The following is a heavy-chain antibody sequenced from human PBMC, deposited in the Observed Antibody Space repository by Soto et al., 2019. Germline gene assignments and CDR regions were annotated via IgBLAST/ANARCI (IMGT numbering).Heavy chain of an antibody. J-gene: IGHJ6*02. CDR1: GGTLSSYA. D-gene: IGHD6-6*01. V-gene: IGHV1-69*06. CDR2: IIPIFGTA. CDR3: ARVGGSSSSLYYCRMDV. Sequence: SVKVSCKASGGTLSSYAISWVRQAPGQGLEWMGGIIPIFGTANYAQKFQGRVTITADKSTSTAYMELSSLRSEDTAVYYCARVGGSSSSLYYCRMDVWGQGTTVTVYS.